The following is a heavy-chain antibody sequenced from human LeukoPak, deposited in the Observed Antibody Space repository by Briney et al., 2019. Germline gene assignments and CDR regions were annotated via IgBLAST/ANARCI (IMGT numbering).Heavy chain of an antibody. J-gene: IGHJ4*02. D-gene: IGHD4-17*01. CDR3: ACSVTTQFQGDY. Sequence: ASVKVSCKASGYTFTSYGISWVRQAPGQGLEWMGWISAYNGNTNYAQKLQGRVTITRDTSASTAYMELSSLRSEDTAVYYCACSVTTQFQGDYWGQGTLVTVSS. V-gene: IGHV1-18*01. CDR1: GYTFTSYG. CDR2: ISAYNGNT.